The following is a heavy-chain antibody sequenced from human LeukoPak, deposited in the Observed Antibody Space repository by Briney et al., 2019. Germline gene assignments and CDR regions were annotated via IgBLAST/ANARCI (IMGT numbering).Heavy chain of an antibody. CDR1: GFTFSSFG. CDR2: ISYDGNNK. J-gene: IGHJ5*02. CDR3: AKDSIAVAGTNWFDP. V-gene: IGHV3-30*18. Sequence: QPGRSLRLSCAASGFTFSSFGMHWVRQARDKGLEWVAFISYDGNNKYYSDSVKGRFTISRDKSKSTLYLQMNSLRAEDTAVYYCAKDSIAVAGTNWFDPWGQGTLVTVSP. D-gene: IGHD6-19*01.